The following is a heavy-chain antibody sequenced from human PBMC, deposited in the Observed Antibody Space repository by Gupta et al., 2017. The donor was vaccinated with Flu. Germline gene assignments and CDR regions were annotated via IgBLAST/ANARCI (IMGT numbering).Heavy chain of an antibody. CDR3: TTDLSGGYAYDV. CDR2: IKSNPDGGTS. Sequence: EVQLVESGGALVKPGGSLRLSCTASGFTFTNAWMTWVRQSPGRGLEWVGRIKSNPDGGTSDYSAPVKGRFSILRDDSKNTLHLQMNSLKTGDTAVYYCTTDLSGGYAYDVWGQGTVVTVSS. D-gene: IGHD2-15*01. J-gene: IGHJ3*01. V-gene: IGHV3-15*02. CDR1: GFTFTNAW.